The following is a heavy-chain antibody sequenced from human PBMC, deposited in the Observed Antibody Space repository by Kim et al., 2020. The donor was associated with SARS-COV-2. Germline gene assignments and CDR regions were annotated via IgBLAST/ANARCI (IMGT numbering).Heavy chain of an antibody. CDR3: ARAGPYDSSGYYYFGY. CDR2: IIPIFGTA. J-gene: IGHJ4*02. D-gene: IGHD3-22*01. V-gene: IGHV1-69*13. Sequence: SVKVSCKASGGTFSSYAISWVRQAPGQGLEWMGGIIPIFGTANYAQKFQGRVTITADESTSTAYMELSSLRSEDTAVYYCARAGPYDSSGYYYFGYWGQGTLVTVSS. CDR1: GGTFSSYA.